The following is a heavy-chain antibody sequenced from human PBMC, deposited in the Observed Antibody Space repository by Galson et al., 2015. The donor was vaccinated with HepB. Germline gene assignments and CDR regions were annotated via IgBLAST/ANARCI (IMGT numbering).Heavy chain of an antibody. CDR1: GYSFTTYS. D-gene: IGHD6-6*01. J-gene: IGHJ1*01. CDR2: INAGNGTT. V-gene: IGHV1-3*01. CDR3: AREGSSSSTDFQH. Sequence: SVKVSCKASGYSFTTYSMHWVRQAPGQSLEWMGCINAGNGTTKYSQKFQGRVTFTRDTSASTAYMELSSLKSEDTSVYYCAREGSSSSTDFQHWGQGTLVTVSS.